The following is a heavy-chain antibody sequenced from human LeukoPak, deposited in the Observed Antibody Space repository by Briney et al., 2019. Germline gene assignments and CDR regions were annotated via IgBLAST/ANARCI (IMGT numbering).Heavy chain of an antibody. CDR2: IWYDGSNK. D-gene: IGHD3-10*01. CDR3: ARDLKKELLWFGELLSFSWFDP. CDR1: GFTFSSYG. J-gene: IGHJ5*02. Sequence: PGRSLRLSCAASGFTFSSYGMHWVRQAPGKGLEWVAVIWYDGSNKYYADSVKGRFTISRDNSKNTLYLQMNSLRAEDTAVYYCARDLKKELLWFGELLSFSWFDPWGQGTLVTVSS. V-gene: IGHV3-33*01.